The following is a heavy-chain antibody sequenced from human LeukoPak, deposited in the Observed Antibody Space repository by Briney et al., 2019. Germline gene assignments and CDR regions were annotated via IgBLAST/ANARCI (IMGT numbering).Heavy chain of an antibody. V-gene: IGHV4-39*01. CDR3: ARRRYYDGSGYLE. CDR1: GDSIGRSDSY. D-gene: IGHD3-22*01. CDR2: IYYGGRT. Sequence: SETLSLTCSVSGDSIGRSDSYWDWIRQPPGKGLQWIGTIYYGGRTYYSQSLKSRVTMSVDTSNNQFSLNLRSVTAADTAVYYCARRRYYDGSGYLEWGQGTLLSVSS. J-gene: IGHJ1*01.